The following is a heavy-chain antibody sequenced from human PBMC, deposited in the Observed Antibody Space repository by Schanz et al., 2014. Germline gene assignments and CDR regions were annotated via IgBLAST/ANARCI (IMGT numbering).Heavy chain of an antibody. CDR3: ASPSGYSDYGTYFDF. V-gene: IGHV3-30-3*02. J-gene: IGHJ4*02. Sequence: VQLVESGGGFVQPGGSLGLSCAASGFIFSSYAMHWVRQAPGKGLEWVALISNDGSIKYYADSVEGRFTISRDNSRNTLYLQMNSLRTEDTAVYYCASPSGYSDYGTYFDFWGQGTLVTVSS. D-gene: IGHD5-12*01. CDR2: ISNDGSIK. CDR1: GFIFSSYA.